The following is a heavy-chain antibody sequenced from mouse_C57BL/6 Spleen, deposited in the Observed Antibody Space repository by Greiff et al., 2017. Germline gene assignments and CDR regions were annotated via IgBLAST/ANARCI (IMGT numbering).Heavy chain of an antibody. V-gene: IGHV1-22*01. CDR2: INPNNGGT. D-gene: IGHD2-3*01. Sequence: EVKLMESGPELVKPGASVKMSCKASGYTFTDYNMHWVKQSHGKSLEWIGYINPNNGGTSYNQKFKGKATLTVNKSSSTAYMELRSLTSEDSAVYYCAIYDGYYGFAYWGQGTLVTVSA. CDR3: AIYDGYYGFAY. CDR1: GYTFTDYN. J-gene: IGHJ3*01.